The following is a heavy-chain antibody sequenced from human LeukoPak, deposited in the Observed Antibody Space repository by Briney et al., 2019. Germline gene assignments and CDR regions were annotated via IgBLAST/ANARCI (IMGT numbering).Heavy chain of an antibody. J-gene: IGHJ4*02. V-gene: IGHV4-61*02. Sequence: SETLSLTCTVSGGSINSGSYYWSWIRQPGGKGLEWIGRIYTSGSTNYNPSLKSRVTISVDTSKNQFSLKLSSVTAADTAVYYCARGSYSGSSYPFDYWRQGTLVTVSS. CDR3: ARGSYSGSSYPFDY. CDR2: IYTSGST. D-gene: IGHD1-26*01. CDR1: GGSINSGSYY.